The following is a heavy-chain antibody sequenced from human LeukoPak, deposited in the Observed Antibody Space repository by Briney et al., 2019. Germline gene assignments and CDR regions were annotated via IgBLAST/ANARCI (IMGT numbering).Heavy chain of an antibody. CDR2: MNPNSGNT. Sequence: ASVTVSSKIAGYTFTNYDIDWVRQATGQGLEWMGWMNPNSGNTGYAQKFQGRVTMTRNTSISTAYMELSSLRSEDTAVYYCARPHCSTTDCHPPKWFDSWGQGTLVTVST. D-gene: IGHD2-2*01. J-gene: IGHJ5*01. CDR1: GYTFTNYD. V-gene: IGHV1-8*01. CDR3: ARPHCSTTDCHPPKWFDS.